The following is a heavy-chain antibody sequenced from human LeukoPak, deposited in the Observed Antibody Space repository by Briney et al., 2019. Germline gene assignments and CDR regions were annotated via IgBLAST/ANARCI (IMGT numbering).Heavy chain of an antibody. CDR3: VRGYYAGRGHHFEY. J-gene: IGHJ4*02. V-gene: IGHV3-48*01. D-gene: IGHD3-22*01. Sequence: PSGGSLRLSCAASEFTFSSYSMNWVRQAPGKGLEWVSYISSSSSTIYYADSVKGRFTISRDNAKNSLYLQMNSLRAEDTAVYYCVRGYYAGRGHHFEYWGQGTLVTVST. CDR1: EFTFSSYS. CDR2: ISSSSSTI.